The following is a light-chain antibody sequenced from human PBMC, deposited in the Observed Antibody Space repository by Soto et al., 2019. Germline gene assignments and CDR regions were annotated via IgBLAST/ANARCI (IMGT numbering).Light chain of an antibody. J-gene: IGLJ3*02. Sequence: NFMLTQPHSVSESPGKTVIISCTRSSGSIASNYVQWYQQRPGSSPTTVIYEDNQRPSGVPDRFSGSIDSSSHSASLTISGLETEDEADYFCQSYDATNQVFGGGTKRTFL. CDR1: SGSIASNY. CDR3: QSYDATNQV. V-gene: IGLV6-57*01. CDR2: EDN.